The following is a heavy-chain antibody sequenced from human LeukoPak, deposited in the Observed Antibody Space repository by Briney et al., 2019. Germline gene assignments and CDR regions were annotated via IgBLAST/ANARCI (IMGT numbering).Heavy chain of an antibody. Sequence: PGGSLRLSCAASGFTFSTYGMQWVRQAPGKGLEWLSFIWFDGSSKHYADSVKGRFIISRDNSKSTLYLEMNSLRPEDTGVYYCANDLPPTIMIAWGQGTLVTVSS. CDR1: GFTFSTYG. CDR2: IWFDGSSK. V-gene: IGHV3-30*02. J-gene: IGHJ5*02. D-gene: IGHD2-2*02. CDR3: ANDLPPTIMIA.